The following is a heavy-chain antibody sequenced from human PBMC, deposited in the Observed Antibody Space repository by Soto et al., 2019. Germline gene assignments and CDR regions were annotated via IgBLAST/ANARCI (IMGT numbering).Heavy chain of an antibody. D-gene: IGHD4-17*01. Sequence: QVQLVQSGAEVKKPGSSVKVSCKASGGTFSSYTISWVRQAPGQGLEWMGRIIPILGIANYAQKFQGRVTLTTXKSTSTAYMELSSLRSEDTAVYYCARHYGDYNGGYWGQGTLVTVSS. CDR3: ARHYGDYNGGY. V-gene: IGHV1-69*02. CDR2: IIPILGIA. CDR1: GGTFSSYT. J-gene: IGHJ4*02.